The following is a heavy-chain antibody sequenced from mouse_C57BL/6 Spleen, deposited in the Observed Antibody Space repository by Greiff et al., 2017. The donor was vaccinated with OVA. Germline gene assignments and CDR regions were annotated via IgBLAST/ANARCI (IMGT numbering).Heavy chain of an antibody. CDR2: INPNNGGT. J-gene: IGHJ3*01. Sequence: VQLQQSGPELVKPGASVKISCKASGYTFTDYYMNWVKQSHGKSLEWIGDINPNNGGTSYNQKFKGKATLTVDKSSSTAYMELRSLTSEDSAVYYCARGSGDYAWFAYWGQGTLVTVSA. CDR1: GYTFTDYY. CDR3: ARGSGDYAWFAY. D-gene: IGHD2-4*01. V-gene: IGHV1-26*01.